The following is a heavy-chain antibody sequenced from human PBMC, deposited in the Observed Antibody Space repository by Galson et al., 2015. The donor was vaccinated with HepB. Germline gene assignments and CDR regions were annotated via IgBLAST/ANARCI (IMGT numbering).Heavy chain of an antibody. Sequence: SLRLSCAASGFTFSNYWMHWVRHAPGKGLVWVSHINSDGSTTTYAGSVKGRFTMSRDNGKNTLYLQMNNLRAEDTAVYFCARGWGSSWYFDLWGRGTLVTVSS. V-gene: IGHV3-74*01. CDR2: INSDGSTT. D-gene: IGHD7-27*01. CDR3: ARGWGSSWYFDL. CDR1: GFTFSNYW. J-gene: IGHJ2*01.